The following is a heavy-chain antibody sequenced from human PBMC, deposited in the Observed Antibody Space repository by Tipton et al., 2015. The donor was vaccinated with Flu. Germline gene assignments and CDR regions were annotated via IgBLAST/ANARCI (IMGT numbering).Heavy chain of an antibody. CDR3: ARDRGDSYTFDFDY. V-gene: IGHV3-21*01. Sequence: SLRLSCAASGFSIANHSMNWVRQAPGKGLEWVSFVSSGSTYKYYAGSVKGRFTISRDNAKNSVYLQMNSLRAEDTAVYYCARDRGDSYTFDFDYWDQGTLVTVSS. D-gene: IGHD5-24*01. CDR1: GFSIANHS. CDR2: VSSGSTYK. J-gene: IGHJ4*02.